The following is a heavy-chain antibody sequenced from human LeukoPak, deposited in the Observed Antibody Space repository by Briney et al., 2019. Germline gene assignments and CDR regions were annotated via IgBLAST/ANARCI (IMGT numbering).Heavy chain of an antibody. Sequence: GGSLRLSCAASGFTFSSYAMHWVRQDPGKGLEWVAVISYDGSNKYYADSVKGRFTISRDNSKNTLYLQMNSLRAEDTAVYYCARDYTQWLEYYFDYWGQGTLVTVSS. V-gene: IGHV3-30-3*01. D-gene: IGHD6-19*01. J-gene: IGHJ4*02. CDR1: GFTFSSYA. CDR3: ARDYTQWLEYYFDY. CDR2: ISYDGSNK.